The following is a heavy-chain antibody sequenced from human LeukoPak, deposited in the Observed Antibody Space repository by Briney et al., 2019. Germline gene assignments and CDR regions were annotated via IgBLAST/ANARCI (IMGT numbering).Heavy chain of an antibody. J-gene: IGHJ6*03. Sequence: YWSWIRQLPGKGLEWMGIIYPGDSDTRYSPSFQGQVTISADKSISTAYLQWSSLKASDTAMYYCARQTRAARDYYYYYMDVWGKGTTVTVSS. CDR1: YW. V-gene: IGHV5-51*01. CDR2: IYPGDSDT. CDR3: ARQTRAARDYYYYYMDV. D-gene: IGHD6-6*01.